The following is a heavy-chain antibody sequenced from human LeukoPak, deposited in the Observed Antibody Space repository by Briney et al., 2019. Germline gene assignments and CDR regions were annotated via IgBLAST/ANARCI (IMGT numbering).Heavy chain of an antibody. J-gene: IGHJ5*02. V-gene: IGHV3-20*04. CDR3: AGYYYDSSRGFDL. CDR2: INWNGAWT. CDR1: GFKIDDYG. D-gene: IGHD3-22*01. Sequence: GGSLTLSCAASGFKIDDYGMSWVRQAPGKGLEWVCDINWNGAWTGYADSVKGRFTISRDNAKNSLYLQMNSLRAEDTALYYCAGYYYDSSRGFDLWGQGTLVTVSA.